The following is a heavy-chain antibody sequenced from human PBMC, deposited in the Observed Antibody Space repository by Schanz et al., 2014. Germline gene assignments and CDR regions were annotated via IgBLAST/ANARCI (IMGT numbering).Heavy chain of an antibody. CDR1: GFTFNNFG. D-gene: IGHD3-10*01. CDR2: ITGGSTTYT. CDR3: ARSGVDV. V-gene: IGHV3-21*02. J-gene: IGHJ6*02. Sequence: VQLVDSGGAVVKPGGSLRLSCAASGFTFNNFGMNWVRQAPGKGLEWVSCITGGSTTYTYYADSVRGRFTISRDNAKSSVYLQMNSLRAEDTAVYYCARSGVDVWGQGTTVTVSS.